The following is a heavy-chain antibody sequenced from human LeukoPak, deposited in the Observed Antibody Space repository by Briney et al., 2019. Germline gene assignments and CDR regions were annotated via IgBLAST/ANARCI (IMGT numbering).Heavy chain of an antibody. CDR2: ISAYNGNT. CDR1: GYTFTSYG. J-gene: IGHJ6*02. Sequence: ASVKVSCKASGYTFTSYGISWVRQAPGQGLEWMGWISAYNGNTNYAQKLQGRVTMTTDTSTSTAYMELRSLRSDDMAVYYCARDVPLIYCSSTSCQTDYYYYYGMDVWGQGTTVTVSS. D-gene: IGHD2-2*01. V-gene: IGHV1-18*03. CDR3: ARDVPLIYCSSTSCQTDYYYYYGMDV.